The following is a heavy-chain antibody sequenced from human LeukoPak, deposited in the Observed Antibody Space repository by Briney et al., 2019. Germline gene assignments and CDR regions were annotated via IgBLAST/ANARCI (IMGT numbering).Heavy chain of an antibody. D-gene: IGHD3-3*01. J-gene: IGHJ4*02. V-gene: IGHV3-33*01. Sequence: PGTSLRLSCAGSGFRFSTYGMHWVRQAPGKGLEWLGYVWFDGSNSDYVDPVKGRFTISRDNSKNTVFLQMNSLRAEDTAVYHCARFAGSGYTGSFDLWGQGTPVTVSS. CDR2: VWFDGSNS. CDR3: ARFAGSGYTGSFDL. CDR1: GFRFSTYG.